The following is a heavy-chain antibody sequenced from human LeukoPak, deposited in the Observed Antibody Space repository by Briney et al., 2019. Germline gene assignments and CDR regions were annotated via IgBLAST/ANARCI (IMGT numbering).Heavy chain of an antibody. CDR3: AREADPDSSRYMDV. V-gene: IGHV1-18*01. Sequence: PGASVKVSCKASGYTFTSYGISWVRQAPGQGLEWMGWISAYNGNTNYAQKLQGRVTMTTDASTSTAYMELRSLRSDDTAVYYCAREADPDSSRYMDVWGKGTTVTVSS. J-gene: IGHJ6*03. D-gene: IGHD6-13*01. CDR2: ISAYNGNT. CDR1: GYTFTSYG.